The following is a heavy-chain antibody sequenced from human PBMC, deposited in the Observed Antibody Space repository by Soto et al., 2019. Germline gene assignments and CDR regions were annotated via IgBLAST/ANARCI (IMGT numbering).Heavy chain of an antibody. CDR3: VRAGHVFDVHYYGMDL. J-gene: IGHJ6*02. Sequence: SLRLSCEASGFTFNDYSMDWVRQAPEKGLEWVSSISSSGTYIYYADSVRGRFAISRDNANNVMYLQMDTLRAEDTAVYYCVRAGHVFDVHYYGMDLWGQGTTVTVSS. V-gene: IGHV3-21*01. CDR1: GFTFNDYS. CDR2: ISSSGTYI. D-gene: IGHD3-10*01.